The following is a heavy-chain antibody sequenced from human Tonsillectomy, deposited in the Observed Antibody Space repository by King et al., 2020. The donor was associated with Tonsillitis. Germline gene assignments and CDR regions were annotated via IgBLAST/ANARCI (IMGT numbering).Heavy chain of an antibody. V-gene: IGHV3-7*03. J-gene: IGHJ2*01. CDR3: AGDSLTATRAFDL. D-gene: IGHD1-14*01. CDR2: IKQDGSEV. Sequence: VQLVESGGGLVQPGGSLRLSCAASGFTFSSYWMSWVRQAPGKGLEWVANIKQDGSEVYYVDSLTGRHTISRDNAENSLYLQMHSLRAEDTAVYYCAGDSLTATRAFDLWGRGTLVTVSS. CDR1: GFTFSSYW.